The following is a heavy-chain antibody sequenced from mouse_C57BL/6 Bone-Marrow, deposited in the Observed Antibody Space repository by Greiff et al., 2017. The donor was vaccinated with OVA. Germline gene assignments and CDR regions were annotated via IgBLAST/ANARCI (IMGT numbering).Heavy chain of an antibody. D-gene: IGHD1-1*01. J-gene: IGHJ4*01. CDR2: IWSDGST. Sequence: VMLVESGPGLVAPSQSLSITCTVSGFSLTSYGVHWVRQPPGKGLEWLVVIWSDGSTTYNSALKSRLSISKDNSKSQVFLKMNSLQTDDTAMYYCARQNGYYGSSYRAMDYWGQGTSVTVSS. V-gene: IGHV2-6-1*01. CDR1: GFSLTSYG. CDR3: ARQNGYYGSSYRAMDY.